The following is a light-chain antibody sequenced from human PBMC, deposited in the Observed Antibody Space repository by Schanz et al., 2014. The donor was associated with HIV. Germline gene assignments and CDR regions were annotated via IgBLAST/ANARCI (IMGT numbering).Light chain of an antibody. CDR2: SNN. CDR1: SSNIGSNT. Sequence: HSVLTQPPSASGTPGQRVTISCSGSSSNIGSNTVNWYQQLPGTAPRLLIYSNNQRPSGVPDRFSGSKSGTSASLAISGLQSEDEADYYCQSYDSSLSLVVFGGGTKLTVL. J-gene: IGLJ2*01. V-gene: IGLV1-44*01. CDR3: QSYDSSLSLVV.